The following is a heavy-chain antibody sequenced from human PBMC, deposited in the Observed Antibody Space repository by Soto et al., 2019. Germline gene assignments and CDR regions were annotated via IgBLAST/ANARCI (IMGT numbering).Heavy chain of an antibody. D-gene: IGHD2-21*01. J-gene: IGHJ6*03. CDR3: GKADRKFPGRFSYSYMDV. Sequence: QVQLVQSGTEVKKPGASVKVSCKASGYTFRSYGISWVRQAPGQGLEWMGWISGYNGNTHYSKKFQGQITMTTDTTTNTGYLGVENLRICDPAVFFWGKADRKFPGRFSYSYMDVWGTGTMVTVSS. V-gene: IGHV1-18*01. CDR1: GYTFRSYG. CDR2: ISGYNGNT.